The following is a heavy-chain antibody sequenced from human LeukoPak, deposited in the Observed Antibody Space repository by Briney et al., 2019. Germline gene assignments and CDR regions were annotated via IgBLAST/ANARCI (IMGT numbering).Heavy chain of an antibody. V-gene: IGHV3-30*04. J-gene: IGHJ4*02. CDR1: GFTFISYA. CDR3: AKRVVLAALLPGPFDY. Sequence: GGSLRLSCAASGFTFISYAIHWVRQAPGKGLEWVAVISFHGTDSFYADSVKGRFTISRDNSKNILYLQMSSLRAEDTALYYCAKRVVLAALLPGPFDYWGQGTLVTVSS. D-gene: IGHD2-15*01. CDR2: ISFHGTDS.